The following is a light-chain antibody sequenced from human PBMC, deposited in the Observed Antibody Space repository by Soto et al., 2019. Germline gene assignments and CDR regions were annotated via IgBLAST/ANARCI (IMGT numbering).Light chain of an antibody. CDR3: QQRSNWPIT. CDR2: DAS. Sequence: EIVLTQSPATVSLSQGERATLSCRASQSVSSYLAWYQQKPGQAPRLLIYDASNRATGIPARFSGSGSGTDFTLTISSLEPEDFAVYYCQQRSNWPITFGQGRRLEI. CDR1: QSVSSY. V-gene: IGKV3-11*01. J-gene: IGKJ5*01.